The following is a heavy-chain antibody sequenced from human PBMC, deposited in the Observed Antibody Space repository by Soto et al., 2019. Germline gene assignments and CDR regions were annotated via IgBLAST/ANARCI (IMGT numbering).Heavy chain of an antibody. D-gene: IGHD3-9*01. CDR3: ARDEGGYDILTGYYKAHHFDY. Sequence: SVKVCFKASGYTFTHFYIPWVRQAPGQGLEWMGAISPHNFNTNYAQKFRGRVTLTTEKSTNTAYMDLRSLTSDDTAVYYCARDEGGYDILTGYYKAHHFDYWGQGVPVTVSS. CDR2: ISPHNFNT. J-gene: IGHJ4*02. CDR1: GYTFTHFY. V-gene: IGHV1-18*01.